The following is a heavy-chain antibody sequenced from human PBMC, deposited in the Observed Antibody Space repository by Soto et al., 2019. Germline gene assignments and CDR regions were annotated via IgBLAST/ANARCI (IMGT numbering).Heavy chain of an antibody. D-gene: IGHD2-2*01. J-gene: IGHJ4*02. CDR2: IYHSGST. V-gene: IGHV4-38-2*02. CDR1: GYSISSCYY. Sequence: SETLSLTCAVSGYSISSCYYWGWIGQPPGKGLQWIGSIYHSGSTYYNPSLKSRVTISVYTSKTQFSLKLSSVTAADTAVYYCAREVVPAAMSAAGDFHYWGQGTLVTVSS. CDR3: AREVVPAAMSAAGDFHY.